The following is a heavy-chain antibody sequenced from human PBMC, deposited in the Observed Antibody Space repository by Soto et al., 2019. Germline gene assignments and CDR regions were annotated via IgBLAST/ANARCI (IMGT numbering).Heavy chain of an antibody. J-gene: IGHJ4*02. CDR2: ISGSGGST. V-gene: IGHV3-23*01. CDR3: AKTGDSSGYYFGY. CDR1: GFTFSSYA. D-gene: IGHD3-22*01. Sequence: GSLRLSCTASGFTFSSYAMSWVRQAPGKGLEWVSAISGSGGSTYYADSVKGRFTISRDNSKNTLYLQMNSLRAEDTAVYYCAKTGDSSGYYFGYWGQGTLVTVSS.